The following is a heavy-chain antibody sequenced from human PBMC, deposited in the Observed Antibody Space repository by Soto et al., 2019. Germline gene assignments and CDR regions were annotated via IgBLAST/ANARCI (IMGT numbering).Heavy chain of an antibody. Sequence: PGGSLRLSCAASGFTFSSHSINWVRQAPGKGLEWVSSISISSTYIYYADSLKGRFTISRDDAKNSLYLQMNSLRAEDTAVYYCARARYSSSWSHYYYGMDVWGQGTTVTVSS. J-gene: IGHJ6*02. CDR1: GFTFSSHS. CDR3: ARARYSSSWSHYYYGMDV. D-gene: IGHD6-13*01. V-gene: IGHV3-21*01. CDR2: ISISSTYI.